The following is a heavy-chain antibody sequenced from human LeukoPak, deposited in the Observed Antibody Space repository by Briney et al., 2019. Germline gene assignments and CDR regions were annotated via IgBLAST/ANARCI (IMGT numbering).Heavy chain of an antibody. CDR2: IKDDGSQK. D-gene: IGHD2-2*01. CDR3: ARGPPPAAMEEGVGWFDP. J-gene: IGHJ5*02. V-gene: IGHV3-7*02. Sequence: GGSLRLSCAASGFTFSSYGMHWVRQAPGKRLEWVASIKDDGSQKFHVDSVKGRFTISRDNAKNTLYLQVNSLRAEDTAVYYCARGPPPAAMEEGVGWFDPWGQGTLVTVSS. CDR1: GFTFSSYG.